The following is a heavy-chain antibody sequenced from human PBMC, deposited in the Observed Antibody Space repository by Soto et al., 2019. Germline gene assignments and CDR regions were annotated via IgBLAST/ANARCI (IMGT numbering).Heavy chain of an antibody. J-gene: IGHJ6*02. Sequence: EVQVLESGGGLVQPGGSLRLSCAASGFAFDNYAMTWVRQAPGKGLEWVSIISGTTGHTYYADSVKGRFTISRDNSKNTLYLHMNNLRAEDTAVYFCAKNRGSGSRYYYNTDVWGPGTTVTISS. CDR1: GFAFDNYA. CDR2: ISGTTGHT. D-gene: IGHD3-10*01. V-gene: IGHV3-23*01. CDR3: AKNRGSGSRYYYNTDV.